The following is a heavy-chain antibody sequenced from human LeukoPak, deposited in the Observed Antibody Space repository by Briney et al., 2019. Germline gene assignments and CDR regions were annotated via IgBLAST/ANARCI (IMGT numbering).Heavy chain of an antibody. CDR1: GYTFSDYY. CDR2: INPNSGGT. Sequence: ASVKVSCKASGYTFSDYYMHWVRQAPGQGLEWMGLINPNSGGTNYAQKFQGRVTVTRDTPISTAYMELTRVTSDDTAVYYCAREGDYRNSLDYWGQGTLLTVSS. D-gene: IGHD4-11*01. V-gene: IGHV1-2*02. J-gene: IGHJ4*02. CDR3: AREGDYRNSLDY.